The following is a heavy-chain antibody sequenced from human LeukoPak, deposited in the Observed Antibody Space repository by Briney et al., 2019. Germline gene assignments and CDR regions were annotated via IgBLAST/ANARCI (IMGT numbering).Heavy chain of an antibody. CDR1: GYTLTAYY. CDR3: ARAERTVSGLDV. D-gene: IGHD2-2*01. V-gene: IGHV1-2*02. CDR2: MNPHSGGT. Sequence: ASVLRSCTASGYTLTAYYIHWVRPAPGQGLEWMGWMNPHSGGTNYGQKFRARVSMTTDTTINTAYLELTGLTSDDTALYYCARAERTVSGLDVWGQGTPVTVSS. J-gene: IGHJ6*01.